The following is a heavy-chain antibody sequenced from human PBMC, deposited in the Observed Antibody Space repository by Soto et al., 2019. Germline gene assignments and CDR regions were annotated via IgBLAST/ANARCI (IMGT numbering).Heavy chain of an antibody. V-gene: IGHV3-33*01. Sequence: SLRPSCAASGFTFRNSGTDWGRQAPGKGLEWVAVTRYSENNTYSAVSVRGRFTTARDNSNNALYVQRPSPRAEDTAVYYCARGLHALFDYWGQGTLVTVSS. J-gene: IGHJ4*02. CDR3: ARGLHALFDY. CDR2: TRYSENNT. D-gene: IGHD2-2*01. CDR1: GFTFRNSG.